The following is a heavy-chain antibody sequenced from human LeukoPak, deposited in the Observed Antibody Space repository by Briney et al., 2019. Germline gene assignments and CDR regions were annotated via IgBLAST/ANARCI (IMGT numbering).Heavy chain of an antibody. CDR2: INHSRGT. Sequence: SETLSLTCTLSGGSISGYYWSWIRQPPGKWLECIGEINHSRGTTYNPSLKSRVTIPVETSKNHFSLKLSSVTAAATVLYSCARGGGANTYDYVWGSYRLPLDYWGKGTLVTVSS. CDR3: ARGGGANTYDYVWGSYRLPLDY. CDR1: GGSISGYY. D-gene: IGHD3-16*01. V-gene: IGHV4-34*01. J-gene: IGHJ4*02.